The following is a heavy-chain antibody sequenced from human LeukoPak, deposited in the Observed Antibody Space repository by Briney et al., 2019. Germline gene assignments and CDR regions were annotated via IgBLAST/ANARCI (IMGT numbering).Heavy chain of an antibody. V-gene: IGHV4-39*07. CDR1: GGSISSSSYY. CDR3: ARGPRHGDYGRYFDL. Sequence: SETLSLTCTVSGGSISSSSYYWGWIRQPPGKGLEWIGSIYYSGSTYYNPSPKSRVTISVDTSKNQFSLKLSSVTAADTAVYYCARGPRHGDYGRYFDLWGRGTLVTVSS. CDR2: IYYSGST. J-gene: IGHJ2*01. D-gene: IGHD4-17*01.